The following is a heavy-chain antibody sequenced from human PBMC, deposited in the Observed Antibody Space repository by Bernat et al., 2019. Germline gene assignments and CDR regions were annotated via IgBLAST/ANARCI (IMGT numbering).Heavy chain of an antibody. CDR3: ARDANPYSGSYWSFDY. CDR2: ISFDGSNK. J-gene: IGHJ4*02. D-gene: IGHD1-26*01. Sequence: VQLVESGGGLVKPGGSLRLSCAASGFTFSSYSMNWVRQAPGKGLEWVAVISFDGSNKYYADSAKGRFTISRDNSKNTLNLQMNSLRAEDTAVYYCARDANPYSGSYWSFDYWGQGTLVTVSS. V-gene: IGHV3-30*03. CDR1: GFTFSSYS.